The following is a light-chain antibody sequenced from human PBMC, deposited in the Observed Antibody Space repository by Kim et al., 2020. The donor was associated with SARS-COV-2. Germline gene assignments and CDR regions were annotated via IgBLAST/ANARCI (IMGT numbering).Light chain of an antibody. J-gene: IGLJ2*01. CDR1: SLRRYY. Sequence: SSELTQDPAVSVALGRTVTITCQGDSLRRYYATWYQQKPGRAPVLVFYGKSNRPSGIPDRFSGSSSGNTASLTITGAQAEEEADYYCQSRDSSDKVVFGGGTQLTVL. V-gene: IGLV3-19*01. CDR2: GKS. CDR3: QSRDSSDKVV.